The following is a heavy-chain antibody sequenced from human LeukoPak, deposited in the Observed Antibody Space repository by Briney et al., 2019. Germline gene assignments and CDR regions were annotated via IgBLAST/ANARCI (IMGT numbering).Heavy chain of an antibody. D-gene: IGHD2-2*01. CDR2: INPNGGGT. CDR1: GYTFTGYF. J-gene: IGHJ4*02. Sequence: ASVKVSCKASGYTFTGYFIHWVRQVPGQGLEWMGWINPNGGGTNYAQKFQGRVTMTRDTSTNTAYMELSRLRSDDTAIYYCARESIIPAARGDYWGQGTLVTVSS. V-gene: IGHV1-2*02. CDR3: ARESIIPAARGDY.